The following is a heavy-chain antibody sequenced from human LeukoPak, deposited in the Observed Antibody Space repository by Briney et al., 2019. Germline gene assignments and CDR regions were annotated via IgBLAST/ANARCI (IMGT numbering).Heavy chain of an antibody. J-gene: IGHJ4*02. D-gene: IGHD5-18*01. V-gene: IGHV3-30*18. CDR2: MSYDGFNK. CDR3: AKTKGYSYGYYFDY. Sequence: GGSLRLSCAASGFTFSSYAMPWVRQSLGKGLEWVAVMSYDGFNKYYADSVKGRFTISRDNSKNTLYLQMNSLRADDTAVYYCAKTKGYSYGYYFDYWGQGTLVTVSS. CDR1: GFTFSSYA.